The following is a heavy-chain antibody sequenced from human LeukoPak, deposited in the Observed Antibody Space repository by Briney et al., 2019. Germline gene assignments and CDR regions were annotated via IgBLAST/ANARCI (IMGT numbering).Heavy chain of an antibody. CDR2: ISGSGGST. CDR3: AYPYGSGSYRRYYYYGMDV. J-gene: IGHJ6*02. Sequence: GGSLRLSCAASGFTLSSYAMSWVRQAPGKGLEWVSAISGSGGSTYYADSVKGRFTISRDNSKNTLYLQMNSLRAEDTAVYYCAYPYGSGSYRRYYYYGMDVWGQGTTVTVSS. V-gene: IGHV3-23*01. D-gene: IGHD3-10*01. CDR1: GFTLSSYA.